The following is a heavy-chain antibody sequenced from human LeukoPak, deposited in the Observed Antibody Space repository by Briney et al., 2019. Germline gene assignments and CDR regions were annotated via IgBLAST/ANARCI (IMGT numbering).Heavy chain of an antibody. J-gene: IGHJ6*03. CDR2: IIPIFGTA. D-gene: IGHD2-2*01. CDR1: GYTFTGYY. CDR3: GSTSYFYYYYMDV. Sequence: GASVKVSCKASGYTFTGYYMHWVRHAPGQGLEWMGGIIPIFGTANYAQKFQGRVTITADESTSTAYMELSSLRSEDTAVYYCGSTSYFYYYYMDVWGKGATVTVSS. V-gene: IGHV1-69*13.